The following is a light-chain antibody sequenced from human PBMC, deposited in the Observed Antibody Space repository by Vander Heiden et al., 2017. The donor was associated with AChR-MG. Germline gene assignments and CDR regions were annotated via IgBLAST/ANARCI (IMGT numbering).Light chain of an antibody. Sequence: QSVLTQPPSVSGTPGQRVTTSCTGSSSNIGAGYDVHWYQQLPGTAPKLLIYGNSNRPSGVPDRFSGSKSGTSASLAITGLQAEDEADYDCQSYDSSLSGSIFGGGTKLTVL. CDR1: SSNIGAGYD. J-gene: IGLJ2*01. CDR2: GNS. CDR3: QSYDSSLSGSI. V-gene: IGLV1-40*01.